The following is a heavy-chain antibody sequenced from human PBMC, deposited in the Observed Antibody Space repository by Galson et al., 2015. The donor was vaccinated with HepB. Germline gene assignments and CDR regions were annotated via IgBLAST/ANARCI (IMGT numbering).Heavy chain of an antibody. Sequence: SLRLSCAASGFTFSSYSMNWVRQAPGKGLEWVSSISSSSSYIYYADSVKGRFTISRDNAKNSLYLQMNSLRAEDTAVYYCARDFRSRVAVAGTTWFDPWGQGTLVTVSS. V-gene: IGHV3-21*01. CDR1: GFTFSSYS. J-gene: IGHJ5*02. CDR3: ARDFRSRVAVAGTTWFDP. CDR2: ISSSSSYI. D-gene: IGHD6-19*01.